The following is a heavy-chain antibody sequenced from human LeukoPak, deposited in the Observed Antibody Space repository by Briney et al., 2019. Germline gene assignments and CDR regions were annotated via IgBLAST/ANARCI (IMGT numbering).Heavy chain of an antibody. CDR2: ISGSGDST. CDR1: GFTFSSCA. CDR3: AKDLNYAFDY. V-gene: IGHV3-23*01. J-gene: IGHJ4*02. Sequence: GGSLRLSCAASGFTFSSCAMSWVRQAPGEGLEWVSAISGSGDSTKYADSVKGRFTISRDNAKNTLYLQMRSLMTEDTAVYYCAKDLNYAFDYWGQGTLVTVSS. D-gene: IGHD2-2*01.